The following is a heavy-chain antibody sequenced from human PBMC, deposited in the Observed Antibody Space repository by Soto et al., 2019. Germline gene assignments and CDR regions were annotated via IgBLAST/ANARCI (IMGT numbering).Heavy chain of an antibody. CDR2: ISGSGGTT. CDR3: ASTADGWFRAFAI. D-gene: IGHD6-19*01. Sequence: EVQLLESGGGLVQPGGSLRLSCAASGFTFSSYAMSWVRQAPGKGLEWVSAISGSGGTTYYADSVKGRFTFSRDNSKNTLYRQMNSRRAEDSGVYNWASTADGWFRAFAIWGQGTMSTVSS. V-gene: IGHV3-23*01. J-gene: IGHJ3*02. CDR1: GFTFSSYA.